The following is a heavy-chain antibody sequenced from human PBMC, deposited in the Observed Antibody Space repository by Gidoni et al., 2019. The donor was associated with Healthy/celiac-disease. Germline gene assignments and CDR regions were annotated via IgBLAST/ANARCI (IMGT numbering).Heavy chain of an antibody. CDR1: GGTFSSYA. Sequence: QVQLVQSGAEVKKPGSSVQVSCTASGGTFSSYAISWVRQAPGQGLEWMGGIIPIFGTANYAQKFQGRVTITADESTSTAYMELSSLRSEDTAVYYCARGAGGYYDSSGYYPVDYWGQGTLVTVSS. J-gene: IGHJ4*02. D-gene: IGHD3-22*01. V-gene: IGHV1-69*01. CDR3: ARGAGGYYDSSGYYPVDY. CDR2: IIPIFGTA.